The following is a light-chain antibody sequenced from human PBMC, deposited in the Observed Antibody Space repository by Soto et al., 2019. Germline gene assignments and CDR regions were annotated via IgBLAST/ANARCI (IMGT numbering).Light chain of an antibody. CDR1: SSNIGNNP. Sequence: QHVLTQPPSASGTPGQRVTISCSGSSSNIGNNPVNWYQQLPGAAPKLLIYTNNQRPSGVPDRFSGSKSGTSASLAIIGLQSEDEGDYYCAAWSDSLNGLMFGGGTKLTVL. V-gene: IGLV1-44*01. CDR2: TNN. CDR3: AAWSDSLNGLM. J-gene: IGLJ3*02.